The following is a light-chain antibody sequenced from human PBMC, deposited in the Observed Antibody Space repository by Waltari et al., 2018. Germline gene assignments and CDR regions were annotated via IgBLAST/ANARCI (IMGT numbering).Light chain of an antibody. CDR2: AAS. Sequence: IFLTQSPATLSLSPGERVTLSCRASQSVSGYLAWYQQKPGQAPRLLIYAASNRAIGIPARFSGSGSGTDFTLTISSLEPEDFAVYYCQQRTNWPPTFGGGTKVEIK. V-gene: IGKV3-11*01. CDR3: QQRTNWPPT. J-gene: IGKJ4*01. CDR1: QSVSGY.